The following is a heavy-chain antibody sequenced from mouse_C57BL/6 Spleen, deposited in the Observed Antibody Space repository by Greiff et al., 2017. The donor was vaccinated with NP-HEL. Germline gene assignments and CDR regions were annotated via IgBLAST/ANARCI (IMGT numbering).Heavy chain of an antibody. D-gene: IGHD1-1*01. CDR2: IYPGDGDT. J-gene: IGHJ1*03. Sequence: VQLQQSGPELVKPGASVKISCKASGYAFSSSWMNWVKQRPGKGLEWIGRIYPGDGDTNYIGKFKGKATLTADKSSSTAYMQLSSLTSEDSAVYFCARESYYYGSSYWYFDVWGTGTTVTVSS. V-gene: IGHV1-82*01. CDR3: ARESYYYGSSYWYFDV. CDR1: GYAFSSSW.